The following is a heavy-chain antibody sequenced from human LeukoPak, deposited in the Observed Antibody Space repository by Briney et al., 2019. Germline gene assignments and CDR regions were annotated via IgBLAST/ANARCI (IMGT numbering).Heavy chain of an antibody. Sequence: GGSLRLSCAASGFTFSSYAMHWVRQAPGKGLEWVAVISYDGSNKYYADSVKGRFTISRDNSKNTLYLQMNSLRAEDTAVYYCAKTPWGDVWGQGTTVTVSS. CDR1: GFTFSSYA. CDR3: AKTPWGDV. V-gene: IGHV3-30-3*02. D-gene: IGHD3-16*01. CDR2: ISYDGSNK. J-gene: IGHJ6*02.